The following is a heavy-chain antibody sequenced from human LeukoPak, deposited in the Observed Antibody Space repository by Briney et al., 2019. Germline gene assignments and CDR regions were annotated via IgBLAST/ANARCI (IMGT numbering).Heavy chain of an antibody. CDR1: GFTVSSNY. V-gene: IGHV3-53*01. Sequence: GGSLRLSCAASGFTVSSNYMSWVRQAPGKGLEWVSVIYSGGSTYYADSVKGRFTISRDNSKNTLYLQMNSLRAEDTAVYYCARDRRDYYYYGMDVWGQGTTVTVSS. CDR2: IYSGGST. J-gene: IGHJ6*02. CDR3: ARDRRDYYYYGMDV.